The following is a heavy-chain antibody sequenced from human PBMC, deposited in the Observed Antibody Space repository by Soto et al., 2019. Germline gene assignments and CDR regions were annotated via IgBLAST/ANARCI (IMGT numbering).Heavy chain of an antibody. CDR2: ISGSGGST. CDR1: GFTFRSYA. Sequence: PGGSLRLSCAASGFTFRSYAMSWVRQAPGKGLEWVSAISGSGGSTYYADSVKGRFTISRDNSKNTLYLQMNSLRAEDTAVYYCAKPPTNYYDSSGYYPPMGEYFQHWGQGTLVTVSS. V-gene: IGHV3-23*01. CDR3: AKPPTNYYDSSGYYPPMGEYFQH. D-gene: IGHD3-22*01. J-gene: IGHJ1*01.